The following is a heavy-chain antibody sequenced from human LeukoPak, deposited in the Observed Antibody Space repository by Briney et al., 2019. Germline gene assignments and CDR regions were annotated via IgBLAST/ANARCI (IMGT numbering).Heavy chain of an antibody. CDR3: ARETCSSTSCYTGGFDP. CDR2: INPSGGST. D-gene: IGHD2-2*02. CDR1: GYTFTSYY. Sequence: ASVTVSCTASGYTFTSYYMHWVRQAPGQGLEWMGIINPSGGSTSHAQKFQGRVTMTRDMSTSTVYMELSSLRSEDTAVYYCARETCSSTSCYTGGFDPWGQGTLVTVSS. V-gene: IGHV1-46*01. J-gene: IGHJ5*02.